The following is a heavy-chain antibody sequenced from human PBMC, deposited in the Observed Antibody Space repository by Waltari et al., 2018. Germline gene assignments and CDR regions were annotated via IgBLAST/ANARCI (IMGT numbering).Heavy chain of an antibody. CDR2: ISAYNGNT. CDR3: ASASYYDFWSGYYDFDY. D-gene: IGHD3-3*01. J-gene: IGHJ4*02. CDR1: GYTFTSYG. Sequence: QVQLVQSGAEVKKPGASVKVSCKASGYTFTSYGISWVRQAPGQGLEWMGWISAYNGNTNYAQKLQGRVTMTTDTSTSTAYMELRSLRSDDTAVYYCASASYYDFWSGYYDFDYWGQGTLVTVSS. V-gene: IGHV1-18*01.